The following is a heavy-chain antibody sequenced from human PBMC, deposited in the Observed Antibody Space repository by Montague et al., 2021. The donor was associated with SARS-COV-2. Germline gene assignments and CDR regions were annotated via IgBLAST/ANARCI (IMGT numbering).Heavy chain of an antibody. D-gene: IGHD3-3*01. V-gene: IGHV4-39*01. J-gene: IGHJ4*02. Sequence: SETLSLTCTVSGDSISSTDYYWVWMRQPPGKGLEWIASIFYSGSTYYNPSLKSRVTISVDTSKNQFSLKLNSVTAADTSVYYCARHLLVGNGWSGFEVDYWGQGTLVSVSS. CDR3: ARHLLVGNGWSGFEVDY. CDR1: GDSISSTDYY. CDR2: IFYSGST.